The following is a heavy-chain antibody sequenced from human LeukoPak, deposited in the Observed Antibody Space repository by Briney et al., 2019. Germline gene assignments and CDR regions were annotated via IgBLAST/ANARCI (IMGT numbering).Heavy chain of an antibody. CDR3: AKEHMAAAVYYFDY. J-gene: IGHJ4*02. Sequence: PEGSLRLSCAASGFTFSSYWMHWVRQAPGKGLVWVSRINTDGSSTSYADSVKGRFTISRDNAKNSLYLQMNSLRAEDTAVYYCAKEHMAAAVYYFDYWGQGTLVTVSS. CDR2: INTDGSST. D-gene: IGHD2-15*01. CDR1: GFTFSSYW. V-gene: IGHV3-74*01.